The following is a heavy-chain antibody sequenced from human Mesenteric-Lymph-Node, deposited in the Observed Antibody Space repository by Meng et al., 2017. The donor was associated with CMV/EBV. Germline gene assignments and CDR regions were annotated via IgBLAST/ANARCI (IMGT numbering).Heavy chain of an antibody. CDR1: LSPRGVG. D-gene: IGHD3-10*01. CDR2: IYWDDDK. J-gene: IGHJ5*02. V-gene: IGHV2-5*02. CDR3: AHSGLVTMVRGVIISWFDP. Sequence: LSPRGVGVGWIRQPPGKALEWLALIYWDDDKRYSPSLKSRLTITKDTSKNQVVLTMTNMDPVDTATYYCAHSGLVTMVRGVIISWFDPWGQGTLVTV.